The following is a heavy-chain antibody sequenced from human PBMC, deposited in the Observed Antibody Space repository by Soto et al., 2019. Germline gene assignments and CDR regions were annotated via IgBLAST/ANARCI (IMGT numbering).Heavy chain of an antibody. D-gene: IGHD3-22*01. CDR2: ISYDGSNK. CDR1: GFTFSSYA. J-gene: IGHJ4*02. CDR3: ARDLYYYDSSGSIDY. V-gene: IGHV3-30-3*01. Sequence: LRLSCAASGFTFSSYAMHWVRQAPGKGLEWVAVISYDGSNKYYADSVKGRFTISRDNSKNTLYLQMNSLRAEDTAVYYCARDLYYYDSSGSIDYSGQGTLVTVS.